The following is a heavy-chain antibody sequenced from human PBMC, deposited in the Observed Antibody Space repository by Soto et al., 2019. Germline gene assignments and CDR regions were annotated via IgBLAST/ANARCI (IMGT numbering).Heavy chain of an antibody. V-gene: IGHV6-1*01. Sequence: SQTLALTCDICGDGVSGIMAAFNLMRRSASRVLEWLGRTYYRSKWIHEYTLSMESRITINPDTSKNQFSLHIYSVTPADTAVYYCPGVLPSRGLEAWGTVNTVTVS. CDR2: TYYRSKWIH. CDR1: GDGVSGIMAA. D-gene: IGHD3-10*01. CDR3: PGVLPSRGLEA. J-gene: IGHJ6*04.